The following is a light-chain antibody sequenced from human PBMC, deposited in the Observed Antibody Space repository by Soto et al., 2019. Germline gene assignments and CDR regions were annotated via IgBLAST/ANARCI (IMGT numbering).Light chain of an antibody. CDR1: QSVSSY. CDR2: DAS. J-gene: IGKJ4*01. Sequence: EIVLTQSPATLSLSPGERATLSCRASQSVSSYLAWYQQKPGQAPRLLIYDASNRATGIPARFSGSGSGTDFTLTISSLELEDFAVYYCQQRSNWPPGAFGGGTKV. CDR3: QQRSNWPPGA. V-gene: IGKV3-11*01.